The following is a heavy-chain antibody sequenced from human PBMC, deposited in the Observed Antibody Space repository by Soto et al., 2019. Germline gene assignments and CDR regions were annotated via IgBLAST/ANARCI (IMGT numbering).Heavy chain of an antibody. CDR1: GGTFSSYT. V-gene: IGHV1-69*01. Sequence: QVQLVQSGAEVKKPGSSVKVSCKASGGTFSSYTFSWVRQAPGQGLEWMGGIVPLFGTTNDAKIFQGRVTISADESTRTVYMELSSLRSEDSAMYYCARDGDVTSTSPRGAFDIWGQGTVITVSS. D-gene: IGHD3-16*01. CDR2: IVPLFGTT. J-gene: IGHJ3*02. CDR3: ARDGDVTSTSPRGAFDI.